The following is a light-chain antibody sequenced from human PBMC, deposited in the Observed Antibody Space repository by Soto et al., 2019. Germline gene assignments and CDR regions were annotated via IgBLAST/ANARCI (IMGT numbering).Light chain of an antibody. J-gene: IGKJ5*01. Sequence: EIVMTQSPSTLSVSPWERFTLSFMASQSVNNKVAWYQQKPGQAPRLLIFGASTRATGIPARFSGSGSVTEFTLTISSLQSEDFAVYYCQQYNNWPPITFGQGTRLEI. CDR2: GAS. CDR1: QSVNNK. CDR3: QQYNNWPPIT. V-gene: IGKV3-15*01.